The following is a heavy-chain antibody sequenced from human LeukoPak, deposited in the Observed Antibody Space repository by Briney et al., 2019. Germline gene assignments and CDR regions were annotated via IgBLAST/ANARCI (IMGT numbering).Heavy chain of an antibody. CDR1: GYXFTSYY. D-gene: IGHD7-27*01. CDR3: ARRAGDHYYFDY. CDR2: INPSSGST. Sequence: ASVKVSCKSSGYXFTSYYMHWVRQAPGQGLEWMGIINPSSGSTSYAQKFQDRVKMTRDTSRSTVYMELSSLRSEDTAAYYCARRAGDHYYFDYWGQGTLVTVSS. J-gene: IGHJ4*02. V-gene: IGHV1-46*01.